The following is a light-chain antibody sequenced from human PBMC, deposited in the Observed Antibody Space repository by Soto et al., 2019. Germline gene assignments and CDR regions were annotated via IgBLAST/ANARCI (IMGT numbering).Light chain of an antibody. CDR3: QQHNNWPIT. CDR2: RAS. CDR1: QSVNVL. J-gene: IGKJ5*01. Sequence: EVVLTQSPATLSVSPGEGATLSCRASQSVNVLLAWYQQKPGQAPRLLIYRASTRATGVPARFSGSGSETEFTLTISTLQSEDFAVYYCQQHNNWPITFGQGTRLEIK. V-gene: IGKV3-15*01.